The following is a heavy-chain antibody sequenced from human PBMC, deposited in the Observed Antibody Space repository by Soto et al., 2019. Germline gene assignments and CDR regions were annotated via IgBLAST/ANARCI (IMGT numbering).Heavy chain of an antibody. CDR2: ISSSGSTI. CDR3: AKDAQAVARSEIDY. Sequence: PGGSLILSCPASGFPFRSYEMHLVSKAQGKGLEWVSYISSSGSTIYYADSVKGRFTISRDNAKNSLYLQMNSLRAEDTAVYYCAKDAQAVARSEIDYWGQGSLVTVSS. D-gene: IGHD6-19*01. V-gene: IGHV3-48*03. J-gene: IGHJ4*02. CDR1: GFPFRSYE.